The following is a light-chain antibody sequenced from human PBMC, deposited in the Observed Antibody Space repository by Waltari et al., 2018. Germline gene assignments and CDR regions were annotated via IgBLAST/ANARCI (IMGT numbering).Light chain of an antibody. CDR2: ENT. Sequence: QSVLTQAPSVSGAPGQTVTISCTGGDSNIASFGVNWYQHLPGRAPKLLIYENTKRPSGVPDRFSGSKSGTSASLAIEGLQPEDEGDYYCQSYDNSLRGSVLFGGGTKVTV. J-gene: IGLJ3*02. V-gene: IGLV1-40*01. CDR1: DSNIASFG. CDR3: QSYDNSLRGSVL.